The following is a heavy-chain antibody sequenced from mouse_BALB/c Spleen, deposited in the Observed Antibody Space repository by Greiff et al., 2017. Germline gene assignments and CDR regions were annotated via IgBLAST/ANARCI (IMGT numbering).Heavy chain of an antibody. CDR3: ARDTDGNSPFAY. D-gene: IGHD2-1*01. Sequence: EVMLVESGGGLVKPGGSLKLSCAASGFTFSDYYMYWVRQTPEKRLEWVATISDGGSYTYYPDSVKGRFTISRDNAKNNLYLQMSSLKSEDTAMYYCARDTDGNSPFAYWGQGTLVTVSA. CDR2: ISDGGSYT. CDR1: GFTFSDYY. V-gene: IGHV5-4*02. J-gene: IGHJ3*01.